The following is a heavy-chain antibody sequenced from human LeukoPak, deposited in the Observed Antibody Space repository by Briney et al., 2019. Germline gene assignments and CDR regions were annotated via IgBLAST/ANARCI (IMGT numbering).Heavy chain of an antibody. D-gene: IGHD2-15*01. CDR1: RFVFSSSG. CDR3: VRDSTVGAAYFDF. Sequence: GGSLRLSCEASRFVFSSSGMHWARRAPGKGLEWVAFIRYDGSDKYYADSVKGRFTISRDNSKKILSLQMTTLRPDDTAIYYCVRDSTVGAAYFDFWGQGALVAVSS. V-gene: IGHV3-30*02. J-gene: IGHJ4*02. CDR2: IRYDGSDK.